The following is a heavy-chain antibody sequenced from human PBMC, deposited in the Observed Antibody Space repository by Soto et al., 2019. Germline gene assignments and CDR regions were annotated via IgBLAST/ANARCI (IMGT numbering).Heavy chain of an antibody. D-gene: IGHD2-2*01. Sequence: QVQLQESGPGLVKPSETLSLTCTVSGGSISSYYWSWIRQPPGRGLEWIGYIYYSGSTNYNPSLKSRVTIAVDTSKNPVSLELSSVNAADTAVYYCARATCSSTSCYGWLVWFDPWGQGTLVTVSS. J-gene: IGHJ5*02. V-gene: IGHV4-59*01. CDR2: IYYSGST. CDR3: ARATCSSTSCYGWLVWFDP. CDR1: GGSISSYY.